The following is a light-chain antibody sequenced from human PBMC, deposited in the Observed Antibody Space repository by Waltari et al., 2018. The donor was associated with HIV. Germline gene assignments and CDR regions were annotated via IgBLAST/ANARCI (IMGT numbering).Light chain of an antibody. J-gene: IGLJ3*02. Sequence: SYELTQPPSLSASPGQTASITSSVANFGDQYAFSYQQKSGQSPVLVMSQDNKRPSGIPERFSGSNSGNTATLTISGTQSMDEADYYCQAWDSNTVVFGGGTKLTVL. CDR3: QAWDSNTVV. V-gene: IGLV3-1*01. CDR1: NFGDQY. CDR2: QDN.